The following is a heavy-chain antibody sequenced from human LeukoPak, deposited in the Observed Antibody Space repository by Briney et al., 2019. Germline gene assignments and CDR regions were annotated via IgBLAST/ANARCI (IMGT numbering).Heavy chain of an antibody. CDR2: ISGSGGST. CDR1: GFTFSSYG. J-gene: IGHJ4*02. V-gene: IGHV3-23*01. D-gene: IGHD3-3*01. Sequence: GGTLRLSCAASGFTFSSYGMSWVRQAPGKGLEWVSAISGSGGSTYYADSVKGRFTISRDNSKNTLYLQMNSLRAEDTALYYCAKVNYGRLYGPYYFDYWGQGTLVTVSS. CDR3: AKVNYGRLYGPYYFDY.